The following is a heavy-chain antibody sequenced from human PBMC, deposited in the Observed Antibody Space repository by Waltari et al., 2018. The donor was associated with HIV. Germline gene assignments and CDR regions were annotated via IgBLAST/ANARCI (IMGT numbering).Heavy chain of an antibody. Sequence: QVQLVESGGGVVQPGRSLRLSCAASGFTFSTYTMHWVRQAPGKGLEWVSVVSYDGNTKYYADSVKGRFTISRDNSKNTLYLQMNNLGDDDTAVYYCASPHSSGWSLPFDYWGQGTPVTVSS. V-gene: IGHV3-30*04. J-gene: IGHJ4*02. CDR2: VSYDGNTK. D-gene: IGHD6-19*01. CDR3: ASPHSSGWSLPFDY. CDR1: GFTFSTYT.